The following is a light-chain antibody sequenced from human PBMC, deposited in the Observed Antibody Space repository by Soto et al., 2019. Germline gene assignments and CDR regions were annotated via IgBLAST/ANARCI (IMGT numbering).Light chain of an antibody. Sequence: EIVLTQSPATLSLSPGERATLSCRASESVSSYLAWYQQKPGQAPRLLISDASNRDTGIPARFSGSGSGTEFPLSVSSLETEDFAVYYCQQRRDWPLTFGGGTKVEI. CDR2: DAS. V-gene: IGKV3-11*01. CDR3: QQRRDWPLT. CDR1: ESVSSY. J-gene: IGKJ4*01.